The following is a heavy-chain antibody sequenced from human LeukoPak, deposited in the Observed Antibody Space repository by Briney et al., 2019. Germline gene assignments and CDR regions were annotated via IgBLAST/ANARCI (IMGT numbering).Heavy chain of an antibody. CDR2: INPSGGST. V-gene: IGHV1-46*01. D-gene: IGHD5-18*01. J-gene: IGHJ4*02. Sequence: ASVKVSCKASGGTFSSYAISWVRQAPGQGLEWMGIINPSGGSTSYAQKFQGRVTMTRDTSTSTVYMELSSLRSEDTAVYYCARDPRISGYSYGVDYWGQGTLVTVSS. CDR1: GGTFSSYA. CDR3: ARDPRISGYSYGVDY.